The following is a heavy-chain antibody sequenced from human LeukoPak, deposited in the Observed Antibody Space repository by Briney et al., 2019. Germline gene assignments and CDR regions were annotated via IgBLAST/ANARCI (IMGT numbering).Heavy chain of an antibody. V-gene: IGHV3-23*01. Sequence: GGSLRLSCAASGFTFSTYAMNWVRQAPGKGLEWVSTIGGSDGTTYYADAVKGRFTISRDNSKSTLYLQLNSLRAEDTAVYYCAKATGWLDPYDYWGQGTLVTVSS. CDR1: GFTFSTYA. CDR2: IGGSDGTT. J-gene: IGHJ4*02. CDR3: AKATGWLDPYDY. D-gene: IGHD3-22*01.